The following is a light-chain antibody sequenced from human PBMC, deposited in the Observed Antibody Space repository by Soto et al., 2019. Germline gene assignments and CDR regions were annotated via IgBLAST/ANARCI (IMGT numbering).Light chain of an antibody. V-gene: IGKV1-12*01. Sequence: IQMTQSPSSVSASVGDRVTITCRASQGIGSWLAWYQQKPGKAPNLLIYTVSSLQCGVPSRFSGSGSGTDFTLTISNLQPEDFATYYCQQAASFPITFGQGTRLEIK. CDR2: TVS. CDR1: QGIGSW. CDR3: QQAASFPIT. J-gene: IGKJ5*01.